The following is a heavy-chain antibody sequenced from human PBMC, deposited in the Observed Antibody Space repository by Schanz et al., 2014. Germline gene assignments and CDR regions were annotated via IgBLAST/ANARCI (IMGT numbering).Heavy chain of an antibody. CDR2: IYYSGST. J-gene: IGHJ6*02. Sequence: QVQLQESGPGLVKPSQTLSLTCTVSGGSISSSSYYWGWIRQTSGKGLEWIGSIYYSGSTYYNPSPKSGVPIPVAQPKNQFSLTVSSVTAADTAVYYCARHSGYYYYYGMDVWGQGTTVTVSS. V-gene: IGHV4-39*01. CDR3: ARHSGYYYYYGMDV. CDR1: GGSISSSSYY.